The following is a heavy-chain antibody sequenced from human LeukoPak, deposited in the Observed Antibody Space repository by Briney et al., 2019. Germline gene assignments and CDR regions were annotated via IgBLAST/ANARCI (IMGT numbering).Heavy chain of an antibody. CDR3: ARGQYGAVAGPVVGFLDY. J-gene: IGHJ4*02. CDR1: GFTFSSYW. CDR2: IKQDGSEK. V-gene: IGHV3-7*03. Sequence: GGSLRLSCAASGFTFSSYWMSWVRQAPGKGLEWVANIKQDGSEKYYVDSVKGRFTISRDNAKNSLYLQMNSLRAEDTAVYYCARGQYGAVAGPVVGFLDYWGQGTLVTVSS. D-gene: IGHD6-19*01.